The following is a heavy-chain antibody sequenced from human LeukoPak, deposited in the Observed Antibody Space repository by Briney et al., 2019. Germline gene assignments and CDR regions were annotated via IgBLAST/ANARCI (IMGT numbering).Heavy chain of an antibody. CDR2: ISAYNGNT. V-gene: IGHV1-18*04. CDR1: GYRFSNYW. D-gene: IGHD6-13*01. J-gene: IGHJ5*02. Sequence: GESLKISCKGSGYRFSNYWIGWVRQAPGQGLEWMGWISAYNGNTNYAQKLQGRVTMTTDTSTNTAYMELRSLRSDDTAVYYCARGPSIAAADPWGREPWSPSPQ. CDR3: ARGPSIAAADP.